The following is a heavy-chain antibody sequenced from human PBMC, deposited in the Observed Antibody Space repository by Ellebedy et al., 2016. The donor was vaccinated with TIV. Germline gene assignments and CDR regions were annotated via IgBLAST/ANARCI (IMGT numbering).Heavy chain of an antibody. Sequence: GESLKISCAASGFTFSSYWMTWVRQAPGKGLEWVANIRQDGSRVNYVDSVKGRFTISRDNAKNSLHLQMNGLRAEDTGVYYCARDSGSGAFDIWGQGTLVTVSS. CDR1: GFTFSSYW. CDR3: ARDSGSGAFDI. CDR2: IRQDGSRV. D-gene: IGHD3-10*01. J-gene: IGHJ3*02. V-gene: IGHV3-7*01.